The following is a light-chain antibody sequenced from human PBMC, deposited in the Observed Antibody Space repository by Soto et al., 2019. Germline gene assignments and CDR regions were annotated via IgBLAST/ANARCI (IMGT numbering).Light chain of an antibody. CDR1: QSVSSS. V-gene: IGKV3-11*01. J-gene: IGKJ4*01. CDR3: QQRRSWPLT. Sequence: EIVLTQSPATLSLSPGETATLSCRASQSVSSSLAWYQQKPGQTPMLLIYDASNRATGIPARFSGSGSGTGFSLPVSSLEPGDFAVYYCQQRRSWPLTFGGGTKLEIK. CDR2: DAS.